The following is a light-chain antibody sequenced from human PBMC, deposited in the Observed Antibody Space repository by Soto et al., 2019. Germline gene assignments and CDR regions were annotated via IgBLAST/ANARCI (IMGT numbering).Light chain of an antibody. CDR1: RSVGND. CDR2: GAS. CDR3: QQYYNWPPAWT. J-gene: IGKJ1*01. V-gene: IGKV3-15*01. Sequence: DIVMTQSPASLSVSPGEGVTLSCRASRSVGNDLAWYQQIAGQAPSLLIYGASTRATGVPARFSGSGSGTDFTLTISTLQSEDFAVYYCQQYYNWPPAWTFGQGTRVDIK.